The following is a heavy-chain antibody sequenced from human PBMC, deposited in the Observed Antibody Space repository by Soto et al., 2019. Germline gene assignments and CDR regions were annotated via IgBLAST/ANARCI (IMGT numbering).Heavy chain of an antibody. V-gene: IGHV4-30-4*01. CDR2: IYYSGSS. CDR3: ARLFWSGYHLDL. J-gene: IGHJ5*02. CDR1: GASITNDQYY. D-gene: IGHD3-3*01. Sequence: QVQLQESGPGLVKPSQTLSLTCSVSGASITNDQYYWNWIRQPPGKGLEWLGYIYYSGSSSYSPSPKNRLTMSLDPSKNPFSLRLTSVTAADTAVYYCARLFWSGYHLDLWGQGIL.